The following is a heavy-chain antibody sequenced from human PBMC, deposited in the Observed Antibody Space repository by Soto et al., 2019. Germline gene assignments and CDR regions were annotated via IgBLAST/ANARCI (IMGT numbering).Heavy chain of an antibody. Sequence: SETLSVTCTVAGGSISSGVYYWSWIRQHPGKGLEWIGYIYYSGSTYYNPSLKSRVTISVDTSKNQFSLKLSSVTAADTAVYYCARDRWDYYDSSGSSYNWFDPWGQGTLVTVSS. CDR1: GGSISSGVYY. CDR2: IYYSGST. J-gene: IGHJ5*02. V-gene: IGHV4-31*03. D-gene: IGHD3-22*01. CDR3: ARDRWDYYDSSGSSYNWFDP.